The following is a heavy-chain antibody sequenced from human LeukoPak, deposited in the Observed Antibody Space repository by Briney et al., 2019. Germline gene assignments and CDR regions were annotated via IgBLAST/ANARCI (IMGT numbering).Heavy chain of an antibody. CDR1: GFTFDDYG. CDR2: ISGSGGST. D-gene: IGHD2-2*01. J-gene: IGHJ6*03. CDR3: AKEYQLLHYYMDV. Sequence: GGSLRLSCAASGFTFDDYGMSWVRQAPGKGLEWVSAISGSGGSTYYADSVKGRFTISRDNSKNTLYLQMNSLRAEDTAVYYCAKEYQLLHYYMDVWGKGTTVTVSS. V-gene: IGHV3-23*01.